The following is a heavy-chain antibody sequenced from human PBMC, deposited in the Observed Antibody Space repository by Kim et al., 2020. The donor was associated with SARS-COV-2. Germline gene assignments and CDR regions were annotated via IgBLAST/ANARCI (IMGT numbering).Heavy chain of an antibody. J-gene: IGHJ6*02. Sequence: KYYAGSVKCRFAISRDNAKNTLYLQMNSLRAEDTAVYYCARTPSYYYGMDVWGQGTTVTVSS. V-gene: IGHV3-33*01. CDR2: K. CDR3: ARTPSYYYGMDV.